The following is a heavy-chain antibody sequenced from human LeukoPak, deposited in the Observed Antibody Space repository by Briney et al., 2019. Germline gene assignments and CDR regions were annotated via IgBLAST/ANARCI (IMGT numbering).Heavy chain of an antibody. J-gene: IGHJ4*02. CDR3: ATGTNGLYGSNRFQGYFDD. V-gene: IGHV1-69*10. D-gene: IGHD6-13*01. CDR2: ITPTYGLV. Sequence: SVKVSCKASGGTFSKYAISWVRQAPGQGLEWMGGITPTYGLVHYAQKFQGRVTLTTDTSTGTADLEMNSLTFEDTAVYYCATGTNGLYGSNRFQGYFDDWGQGTLVTVSS. CDR1: GGTFSKYA.